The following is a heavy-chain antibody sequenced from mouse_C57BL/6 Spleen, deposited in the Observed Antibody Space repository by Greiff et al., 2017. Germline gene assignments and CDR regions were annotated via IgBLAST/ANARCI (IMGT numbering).Heavy chain of an antibody. V-gene: IGHV5-16*01. CDR2: IYSDGGST. J-gene: IGHJ4*01. CDR3: ARESNDGAMDY. CDR1: GFTFSDYY. Sequence: EVKLVESEGGLVQPGSSMKLSCTASGFTFSDYYMAWVRQVPEKGLEWVGNIYSDGGSTYYLDSLKSRFIISGANATNTLYLQMSSLTSEDTATYDCARESNDGAMDYWGQGTSVTVSS. D-gene: IGHD2-12*01.